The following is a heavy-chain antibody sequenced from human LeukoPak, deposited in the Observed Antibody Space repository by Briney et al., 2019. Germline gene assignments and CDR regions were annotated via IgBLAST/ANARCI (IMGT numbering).Heavy chain of an antibody. CDR2: TWYDGSKE. CDR1: GFPFSSYG. D-gene: IGHD1-1*01. J-gene: IGHJ2*01. Sequence: GGSLRLSCAASGFPFSSYGMHWVRQAPGKGLEWVAVTWYDGSKEYYGDAVRGRFTISRDNSMNTLYLQMDSLSADDTAVYYCARVKDQLVWYFDLWGRGTLVTVSS. CDR3: ARVKDQLVWYFDL. V-gene: IGHV3-33*01.